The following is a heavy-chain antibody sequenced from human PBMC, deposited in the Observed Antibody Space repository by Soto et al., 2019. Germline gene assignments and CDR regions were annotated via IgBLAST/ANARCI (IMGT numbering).Heavy chain of an antibody. V-gene: IGHV3-23*01. J-gene: IGHJ3*02. Sequence: GGSLRLSCAASGFTFSSYAMSWVRQAPGKGLEWVSAISGSGGSTYYADSVKGRFTISRDNSKNTLYLQMNSLRAEDTAVYYCAKDLLPQYCSGCSCYSPLGSAFDIWGQGTLVTGSS. CDR1: GFTFSSYA. D-gene: IGHD2-15*01. CDR3: AKDLLPQYCSGCSCYSPLGSAFDI. CDR2: ISGSGGST.